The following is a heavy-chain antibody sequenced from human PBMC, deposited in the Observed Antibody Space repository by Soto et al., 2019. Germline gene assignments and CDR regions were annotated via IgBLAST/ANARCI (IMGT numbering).Heavy chain of an antibody. CDR3: AKDIGGYSYGYVEYYYYGMDV. J-gene: IGHJ6*02. V-gene: IGHV3-23*01. CDR2: ISGSGSNK. D-gene: IGHD5-18*01. CDR1: GFTFSSYA. Sequence: GGSLRLSCAASGFTFSSYAMSWVRQAPGKGLEWVSAISGSGSNKYYADSVKGRFTVSRDNSKNTLYLQVSSLRAEDTAVYYCAKDIGGYSYGYVEYYYYGMDVWGQGATVTVSS.